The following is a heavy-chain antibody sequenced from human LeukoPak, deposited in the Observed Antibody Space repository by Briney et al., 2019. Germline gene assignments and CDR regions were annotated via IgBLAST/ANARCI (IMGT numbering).Heavy chain of an antibody. Sequence: ASVKVSCKVSGYTLTELSMHWVRQAPGKGLEWMGGFDPEDGETIYAQKFQGRVTMTEDTSTDTAYMELSSLRSEDTAVYYCAVALYYYDSSGYQVGWFDPWGQGTLVTVSS. D-gene: IGHD3-22*01. CDR2: FDPEDGET. V-gene: IGHV1-24*01. CDR3: AVALYYYDSSGYQVGWFDP. CDR1: GYTLTELS. J-gene: IGHJ5*02.